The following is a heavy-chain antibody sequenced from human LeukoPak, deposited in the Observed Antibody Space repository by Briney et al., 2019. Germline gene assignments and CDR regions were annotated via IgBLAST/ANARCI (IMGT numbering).Heavy chain of an antibody. D-gene: IGHD6-13*01. V-gene: IGHV3-23*01. Sequence: GGSLRLSCAASGFTFNNYAMSWVRQAPGQGLEWVSGISGSGGSTHYADSVKGRFTISRDNSKNTLYLQMNSLRAEDTAVYYCAKVPAPGYSSSSGYWGQGTLVTVSS. J-gene: IGHJ4*02. CDR2: ISGSGGST. CDR1: GFTFNNYA. CDR3: AKVPAPGYSSSSGY.